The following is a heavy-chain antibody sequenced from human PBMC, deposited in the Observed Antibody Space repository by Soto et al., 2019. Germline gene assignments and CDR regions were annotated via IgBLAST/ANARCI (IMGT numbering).Heavy chain of an antibody. J-gene: IGHJ4*02. Sequence: EVQLLESGGDLVQPGGSLRLSCAASGFTFSNYAMTWVRQAPGRGLDWVSAISGNGDNTYYADSVRGRFTISRDNFKNTLYLQMNNLRAEDTAVYFCAAYCSGTCYSGFDFWGQGTLLAVSS. CDR1: GFTFSNYA. D-gene: IGHD2-15*01. V-gene: IGHV3-23*01. CDR2: ISGNGDNT. CDR3: AAYCSGTCYSGFDF.